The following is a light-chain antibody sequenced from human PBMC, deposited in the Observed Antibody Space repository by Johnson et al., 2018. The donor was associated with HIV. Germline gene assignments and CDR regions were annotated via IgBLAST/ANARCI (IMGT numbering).Light chain of an antibody. J-gene: IGLJ1*01. CDR3: GTWDNSLSNGGV. V-gene: IGLV1-51*02. CDR2: EDN. Sequence: QSVLTQPPSVSAAPGQKVTISCSGSSSNIGNNYVSWYQQLPGTAPKLLMYEDNKRPSGIPDRFSGSKSGTSATLGITGVPTGDEADYYCGTWDNSLSNGGVFGTGTKVTVL. CDR1: SSNIGNNY.